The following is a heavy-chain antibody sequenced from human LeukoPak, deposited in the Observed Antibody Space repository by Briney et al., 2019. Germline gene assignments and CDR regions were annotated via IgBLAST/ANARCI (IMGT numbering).Heavy chain of an antibody. Sequence: ASVKVSCKASGGTFSSYAISWVRQAPGQGLEWMGGIIPIFGTANYAQKFQGRVTITTDESTSTAYMELSSLRSEDTAVYYWARSRYSGSYFYYFDYWGQGTLVTVSS. CDR2: IIPIFGTA. J-gene: IGHJ4*02. CDR1: GGTFSSYA. D-gene: IGHD1-26*01. V-gene: IGHV1-69*05. CDR3: ARSRYSGSYFYYFDY.